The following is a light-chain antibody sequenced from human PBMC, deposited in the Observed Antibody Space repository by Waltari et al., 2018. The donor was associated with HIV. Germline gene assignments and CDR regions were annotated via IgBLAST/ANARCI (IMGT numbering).Light chain of an antibody. Sequence: QSALTQPASVSGSPGQSITISCPGTSSDVGGYAYVSWYQQHPGKAPKLMISDVSNRPSGVSNRFSGSKSGTTASLTISGLQAEDEADYYCSSYTKGTSLRVFGTGTTVTVL. J-gene: IGLJ1*01. CDR1: SSDVGGYAY. CDR2: DVS. CDR3: SSYTKGTSLRV. V-gene: IGLV2-14*01.